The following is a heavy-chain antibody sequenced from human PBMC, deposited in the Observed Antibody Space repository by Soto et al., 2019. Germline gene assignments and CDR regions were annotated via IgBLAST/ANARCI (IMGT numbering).Heavy chain of an antibody. D-gene: IGHD1-26*01. CDR3: ARDLCGGMDV. J-gene: IGHJ6*02. CDR2: IWYDGSNK. Sequence: QVQRVESGGGVVQPGRSLRLSCAASGFTFSSYGMHWVRQAPGKGLEWVAVIWYDGSNKYYADSVKGRFTISRDNSKNTLYLQLNSLRAEDTATYYCARDLCGGMDVWGQGTTVTVS. V-gene: IGHV3-33*01. CDR1: GFTFSSYG.